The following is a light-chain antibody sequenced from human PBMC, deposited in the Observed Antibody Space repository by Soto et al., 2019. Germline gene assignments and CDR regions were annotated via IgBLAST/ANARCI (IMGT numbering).Light chain of an antibody. CDR2: DAS. J-gene: IGKJ3*01. CDR1: QSVSNTY. CDR3: HQYNSWPRGT. Sequence: EIVLTQSPGTLSLSPGERATLSCRASQSVSNTYLAWYQQKPGQAPRLLIYDASSRATGIPDRFSGSGSGTDFTLTISRLEPEDFAVYYCHQYNSWPRGTFGPGTKVEIK. V-gene: IGKV3-20*01.